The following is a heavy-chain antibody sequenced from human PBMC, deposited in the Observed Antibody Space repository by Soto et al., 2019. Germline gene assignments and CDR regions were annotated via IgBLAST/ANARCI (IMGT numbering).Heavy chain of an antibody. D-gene: IGHD5-18*01. CDR2: IIPIFGTA. J-gene: IGHJ4*02. V-gene: IGHV1-69*13. CDR3: ARAPRDTAMLDLFDY. Sequence: GASVKVSCKASGGTFSSYAISWVRQAPGQGLEWMGGIIPIFGTANYAQKFQGRVTITADESTSTAYMELSSLRSEDTAVYYCARAPRDTAMLDLFDYWGQGTLVTVSS. CDR1: GGTFSSYA.